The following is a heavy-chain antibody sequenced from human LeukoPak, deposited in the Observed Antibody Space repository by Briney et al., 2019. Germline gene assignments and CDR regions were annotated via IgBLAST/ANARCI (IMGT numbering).Heavy chain of an antibody. V-gene: IGHV3-48*01. J-gene: IGHJ3*02. CDR1: GFTFSGYS. Sequence: GGSLRLSCAASGFTFSGYSMNWVRQAPGKGLEWVSYISSRSDAIYYADSVKGRFTISRDNSKNTLYLQMNSLRAEDTAVYYCASTFDIWGQGTMVTVSS. CDR3: ASTFDI. CDR2: ISSRSDAI.